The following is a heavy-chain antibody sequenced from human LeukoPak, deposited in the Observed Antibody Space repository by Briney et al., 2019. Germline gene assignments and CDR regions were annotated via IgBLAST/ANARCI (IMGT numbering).Heavy chain of an antibody. Sequence: HEASVKVSCKASGYTFTSYYMHWVRQAPGQGLEWMGIINPSGGSTSYAQKFQGRVTMTRDTSTSTVYVELSSLRSEDTAVYYCARSPQDYDILTGYYPNYGMDVWGQGTTVTVSS. CDR1: GYTFTSYY. CDR3: ARSPQDYDILTGYYPNYGMDV. J-gene: IGHJ6*02. V-gene: IGHV1-46*01. CDR2: INPSGGST. D-gene: IGHD3-9*01.